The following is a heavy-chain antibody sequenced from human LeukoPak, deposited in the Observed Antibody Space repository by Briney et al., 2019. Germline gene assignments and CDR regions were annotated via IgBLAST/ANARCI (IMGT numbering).Heavy chain of an antibody. CDR1: GGSISSGGYY. CDR3: AGMYYDSSGYYLPFDY. J-gene: IGHJ4*02. D-gene: IGHD3-22*01. CDR2: IYHSGST. Sequence: SQTLSLTCTVSGGSISSGGYYWSWIRQPPGKGLEWIGYIYHSGSTYYNPSLKSRVTISVDRSKNQFSLKLSSVTAADTAVYYCAGMYYDSSGYYLPFDYWGQGTLVTVSS. V-gene: IGHV4-30-2*01.